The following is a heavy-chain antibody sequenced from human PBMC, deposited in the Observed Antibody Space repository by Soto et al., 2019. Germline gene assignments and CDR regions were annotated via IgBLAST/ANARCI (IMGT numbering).Heavy chain of an antibody. Sequence: ASVKVSCKASGYTFTSYAMHWVRQAPGQRLEWMGWINAGNGNTKYSQKFQGRVTITRDTSASTAYMELSSLRSEDTAVYYCARGGIAARPGDYYYYYMDVWGKGTTVTVSS. D-gene: IGHD6-6*01. CDR2: INAGNGNT. CDR3: ARGGIAARPGDYYYYYMDV. CDR1: GYTFTSYA. J-gene: IGHJ6*03. V-gene: IGHV1-3*01.